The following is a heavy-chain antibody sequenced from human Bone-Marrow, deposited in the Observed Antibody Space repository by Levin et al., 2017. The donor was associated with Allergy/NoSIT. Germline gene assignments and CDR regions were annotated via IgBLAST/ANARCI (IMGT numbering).Heavy chain of an antibody. V-gene: IGHV3-23*01. CDR2: ITANSDGT. CDR3: ARDPNGNYVGAFEF. CDR1: GFTFSAYA. Sequence: PGGSLRLSCAASGFTFSAYAMMWVRQAPGKGLEWVSAITANSDGTYYPDSVRGRFTISRDDSKNTLYLQLNSLRVEDTAVYYCARDPNGNYVGAFEFWGQGTMVTVSS. J-gene: IGHJ3*01. D-gene: IGHD4-17*01.